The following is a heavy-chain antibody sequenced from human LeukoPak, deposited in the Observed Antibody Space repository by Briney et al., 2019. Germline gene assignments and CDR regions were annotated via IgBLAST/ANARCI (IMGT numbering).Heavy chain of an antibody. V-gene: IGHV4-38-2*01. D-gene: IGHD1/OR15-1a*01. J-gene: IGHJ4*02. Sequence: SETLSLTCAVSGYSINSAHYWAWIRQPPGKGLEWIGNISQSAIASYNPSLKSRVTISLDTSNNHFSLDLRSVTAADTAVYFCARASVEHSIAAGDYFDYWGQGTLVTVSS. CDR1: GYSINSAHY. CDR3: ARASVEHSIAAGDYFDY. CDR2: ISQSAIA.